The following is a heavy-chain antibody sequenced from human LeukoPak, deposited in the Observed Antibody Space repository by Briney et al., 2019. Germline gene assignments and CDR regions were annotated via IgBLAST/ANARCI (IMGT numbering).Heavy chain of an antibody. CDR3: ARGGPPYYYYMDV. V-gene: IGHV3-21*01. CDR1: GFTFSSYS. CDR2: ISSSSSYI. J-gene: IGHJ6*03. Sequence: GGSLRLSCAASGFTFSSYSMNWVRQAPGKGLEWVSSISSSSSYIYYADSVKGRFTISRDNAKNSLYLQMNSLRAEGTAVCYCARGGPPYYYYMDVWGKGTTVTVSS.